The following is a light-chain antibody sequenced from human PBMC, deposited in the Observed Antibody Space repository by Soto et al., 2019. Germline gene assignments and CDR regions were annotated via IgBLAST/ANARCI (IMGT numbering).Light chain of an antibody. CDR1: QSFSSSS. CDR3: QQYGTSPRT. J-gene: IGKJ1*01. Sequence: EIVLTQSPGTLSLSPGERATLSCRASQSFSSSSLAWYQQKPGQAPRLLIYETSSRATGIPDRFSGSGSQTDFTLTISRLEPEDFAVYYCQQYGTSPRTFGQGTKVELK. CDR2: ETS. V-gene: IGKV3-20*01.